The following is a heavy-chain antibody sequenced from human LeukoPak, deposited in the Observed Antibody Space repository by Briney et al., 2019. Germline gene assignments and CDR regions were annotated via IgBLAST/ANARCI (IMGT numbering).Heavy chain of an antibody. CDR2: FDPEDGET. CDR1: GYTLTELS. D-gene: IGHD3-10*01. J-gene: IGHJ3*02. V-gene: IGHV1-24*01. CDR3: ATVNYYGSGSDAFDI. Sequence: ASVKVSCKVSGYTLTELSMHWVRQAPGKGLEWMGGFDPEDGETIYAQKFQGRVTMTEDTSTDTAYMELSSLRSEDTAVYYCATVNYYGSGSDAFDIWGQGTMVTVSS.